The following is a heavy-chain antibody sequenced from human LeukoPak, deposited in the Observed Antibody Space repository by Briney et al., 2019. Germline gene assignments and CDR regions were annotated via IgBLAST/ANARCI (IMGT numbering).Heavy chain of an antibody. J-gene: IGHJ4*02. D-gene: IGHD3-10*01. V-gene: IGHV4-39*01. CDR3: ARHYGSGESHYIN. CDR1: GGSISSSSYY. Sequence: PSETLSLTCTVSGGSISSSSYYWGWIRQPPGKGLEWIGSIYYSGSTYYNPSLKSRVTISVDTSKNQFSLKLSSVTAADTAIYYCARHYGSGESHYINWGQGTLVTVSS. CDR2: IYYSGST.